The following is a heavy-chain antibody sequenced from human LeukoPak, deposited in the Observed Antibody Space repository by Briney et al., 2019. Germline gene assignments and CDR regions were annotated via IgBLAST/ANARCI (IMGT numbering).Heavy chain of an antibody. D-gene: IGHD6-13*01. CDR1: GFTFSSYG. J-gene: IGHJ4*02. CDR3: ARDMIAAAEGGADY. CDR2: IWYDGSNK. Sequence: GGSLRLSCAASGFTFSSYGMYWVRQAPGKGLEWVAVIWYDGSNKYYADSVKGRFTISRDNSKNTLYLQMNSLRAEDTAVYYCARDMIAAAEGGADYWGQGTLVTVSS. V-gene: IGHV3-33*01.